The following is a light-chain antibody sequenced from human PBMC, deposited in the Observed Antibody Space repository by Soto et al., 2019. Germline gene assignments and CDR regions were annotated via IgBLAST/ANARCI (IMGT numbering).Light chain of an antibody. CDR3: QVWEATGDQVV. J-gene: IGLJ2*01. Sequence: SSELTQPPSVSVAPGETARISCGGNNVGSRSVHWYQQKPGQAPFLVIYYDSDRPSGIPERFSGSNSGNTATLIISRVEAGDEDDYYCQVWEATGDQVVFGGGTQLTVL. CDR2: YDS. V-gene: IGLV3-21*01. CDR1: NVGSRS.